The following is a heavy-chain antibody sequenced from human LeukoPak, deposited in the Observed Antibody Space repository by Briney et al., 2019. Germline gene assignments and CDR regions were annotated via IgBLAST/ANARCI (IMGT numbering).Heavy chain of an antibody. J-gene: IGHJ4*02. CDR1: GFTFSSYA. CDR2: ISDSGGSR. CDR3: AKRVDSSGYYYLPYFDY. Sequence: PGGSLRLSCAASGFTFSSYAMSWVRQAPGKGLEWVSVISDSGGSRYHADSVKGRFTISRDNSKNTLYLQMNSLRAEDTAVYYCAKRVDSSGYYYLPYFDYWGQGTLVTVSS. V-gene: IGHV3-23*01. D-gene: IGHD3-22*01.